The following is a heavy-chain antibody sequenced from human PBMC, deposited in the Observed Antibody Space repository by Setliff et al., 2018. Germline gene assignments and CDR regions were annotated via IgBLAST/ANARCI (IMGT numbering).Heavy chain of an antibody. Sequence: SETLSLTCAAYGGTFSDYYWTWIRQPPGKGLEWVGEINHRGSTNYNPSLKSRVTISVDTSKNQFSLKLSSVTAADTAVYYCARLGGTYDLTYYYDSSGYSDAFDIWGQGTMVTVSS. V-gene: IGHV4-34*01. CDR3: ARLGGTYDLTYYYDSSGYSDAFDI. J-gene: IGHJ3*02. D-gene: IGHD3-22*01. CDR1: GGTFSDYY. CDR2: INHRGST.